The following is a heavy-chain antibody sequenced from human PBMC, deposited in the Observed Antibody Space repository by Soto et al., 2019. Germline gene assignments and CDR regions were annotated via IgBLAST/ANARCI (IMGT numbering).Heavy chain of an antibody. V-gene: IGHV4-34*01. Sequence: WGPLSLTCAVSGWSFSGYFCNWIRQSPGRGLEWIGQINHSGRTSFNPSLRSRVTISVDSAKTHFSLNLTSVTDADTALYYCARGFGYFRQWGQGALVTVS. J-gene: IGHJ4*02. CDR3: ARGFGYFRQ. CDR1: GWSFSGYF. D-gene: IGHD3-22*01. CDR2: INHSGRT.